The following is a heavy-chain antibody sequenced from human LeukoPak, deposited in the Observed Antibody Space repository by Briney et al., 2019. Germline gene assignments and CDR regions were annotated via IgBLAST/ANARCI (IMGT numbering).Heavy chain of an antibody. CDR1: GFTFSSYW. Sequence: GGSLRLSCAASGFTFSSYWMSWVGQAPGKGLEWVANIKQDGSEKYYVDSVKGRFTISRDNAKNSLYLQMNSLRAEDTAVYYCAREGSYGDWGQGFDYWGQGTLVTVSS. V-gene: IGHV3-7*01. J-gene: IGHJ4*02. CDR2: IKQDGSEK. CDR3: AREGSYGDWGQGFDY. D-gene: IGHD4-17*01.